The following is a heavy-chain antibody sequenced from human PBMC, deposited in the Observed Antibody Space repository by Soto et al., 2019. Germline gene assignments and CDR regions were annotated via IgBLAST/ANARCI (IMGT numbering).Heavy chain of an antibody. D-gene: IGHD4-17*01. CDR1: GFTFSSYA. CDR2: ISGGGGGT. Sequence: EVQLLESGGGLVQPGGSLRLSCAASGFTFSSYAMSWVRQAPGKGLEWVSAISGGGGGTYYADSVKGRFTISRDNSKNTLYLQMNSPRAEDTAVYYCAKAQHTTVTTSGDYWGQGTLVTVSS. J-gene: IGHJ4*02. CDR3: AKAQHTTVTTSGDY. V-gene: IGHV3-23*01.